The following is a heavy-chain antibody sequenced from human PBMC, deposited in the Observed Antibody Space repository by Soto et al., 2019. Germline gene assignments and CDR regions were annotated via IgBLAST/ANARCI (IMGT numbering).Heavy chain of an antibody. CDR2: IFYSGST. CDR3: ARVKRGYSYGSIIDF. V-gene: IGHV4-59*01. Sequence: QVQLQESGPGLVKPSETLSLTCTVSGDSIRNYYWSWIRQPPGKGLEYIGYIFYSGSTNYNPSLKSRVAISVDTSRNQLALKLRSVTAADTATYYCARVKRGYSYGSIIDFWARGTLVTVSS. J-gene: IGHJ4*01. D-gene: IGHD5-18*01. CDR1: GDSIRNYY.